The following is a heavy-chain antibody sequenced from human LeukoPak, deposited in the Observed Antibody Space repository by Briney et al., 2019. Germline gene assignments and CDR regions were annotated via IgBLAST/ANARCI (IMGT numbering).Heavy chain of an antibody. D-gene: IGHD6-19*01. Sequence: GGSLRLSCAASGFTFSSYWMHWVRQAPGKGLVWVSRINSDGSSTSYADSVKGRFTISRDNAKNTPYLQMNSLRAEDTAVYYCASLIAVAGTSDYWGQGTLVTVSS. V-gene: IGHV3-74*01. CDR2: INSDGSST. CDR1: GFTFSSYW. J-gene: IGHJ4*02. CDR3: ASLIAVAGTSDY.